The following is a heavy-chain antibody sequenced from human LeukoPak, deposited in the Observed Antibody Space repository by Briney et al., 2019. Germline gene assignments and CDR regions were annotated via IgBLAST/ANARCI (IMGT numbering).Heavy chain of an antibody. V-gene: IGHV1-18*04. D-gene: IGHD5-12*01. Sequence: ASVKVSCKASGYTFTSYGISWVRQAPGQGPEWMGWISAYDGNTNYAQKLQGRVTMTTDTSTSTAYMELRSLRSDDTAVYYCARGYSGYDYEDYWGQGTLVTVSS. CDR2: ISAYDGNT. CDR3: ARGYSGYDYEDY. J-gene: IGHJ4*02. CDR1: GYTFTSYG.